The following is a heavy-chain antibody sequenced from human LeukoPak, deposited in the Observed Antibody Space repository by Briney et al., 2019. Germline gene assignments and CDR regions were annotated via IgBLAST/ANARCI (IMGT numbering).Heavy chain of an antibody. Sequence: NPSETLSLTCTVSGAPIRTYYWDWIRQAPGKGREWIGCISDSGTTYYNPSLKSRVTISLDMSKNHFSLKLTSVTAADTAVYFCTKGYYEPFDYWGQGMMLTVSS. CDR1: GAPIRTYY. J-gene: IGHJ4*02. CDR2: ISDSGTT. D-gene: IGHD3-22*01. CDR3: TKGYYEPFDY. V-gene: IGHV4-59*01.